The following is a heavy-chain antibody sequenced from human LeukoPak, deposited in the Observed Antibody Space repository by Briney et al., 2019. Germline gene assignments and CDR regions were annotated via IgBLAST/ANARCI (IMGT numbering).Heavy chain of an antibody. J-gene: IGHJ4*01. CDR3: AKSGLWWDHPLDY. D-gene: IGHD4/OR15-4a*01. Sequence: GASVKVSCKASGYTFTTYDMSWVRQATGQGLEWMGWMNPDSGDTGYAQKFQGRVTMTRDTSTSTVYMELSSLRSEDTAVYYCAKSGLWWDHPLDYWGQGTLVTVSS. CDR1: GYTFTTYD. CDR2: MNPDSGDT. V-gene: IGHV1-8*01.